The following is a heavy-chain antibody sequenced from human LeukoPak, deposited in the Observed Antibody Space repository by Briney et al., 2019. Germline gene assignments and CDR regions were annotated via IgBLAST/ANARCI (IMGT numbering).Heavy chain of an antibody. CDR1: GFTVSSNC. V-gene: IGHV3-53*01. D-gene: IGHD1-26*01. Sequence: GGSLRLSCAASGFTVSSNCMSWARQAPGKGLEWVSVIYSGGSTYYADSVKGRFTISRDNSKNTLYLQMNSLRAEDTAVYYCARGGSYFFPHDYWGQGTLVTVSS. J-gene: IGHJ4*02. CDR3: ARGGSYFFPHDY. CDR2: IYSGGST.